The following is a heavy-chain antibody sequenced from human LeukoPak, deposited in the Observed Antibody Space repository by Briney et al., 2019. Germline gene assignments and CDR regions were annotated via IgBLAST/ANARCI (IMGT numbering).Heavy chain of an antibody. CDR3: ARQHSSGWSGHAFDX. Sequence: GGSLRLSCAASGFTFSNYAMSWVRQAPGKGLEWVSAISGSGGNTYYADSVKGRFTISRDNSKNTLFLQMNSLRAEDTAVYYCARQHSSGWSGHAFDXXXXGXMXTVSS. CDR1: GFTFSNYA. J-gene: IGHJ3*02. CDR2: ISGSGGNT. V-gene: IGHV3-23*01. D-gene: IGHD6-19*01.